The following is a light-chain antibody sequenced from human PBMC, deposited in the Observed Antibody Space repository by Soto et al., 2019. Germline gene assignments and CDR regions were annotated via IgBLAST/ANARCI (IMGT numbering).Light chain of an antibody. V-gene: IGKV3-20*01. J-gene: IGKJ4*01. CDR2: GAS. CDR3: QQYSYSPLT. CDR1: QSVSSNY. Sequence: EIVLTQSPGTLSLSRGERATLSCRASQSVSSNYLAWYQQKPGQAPRLLIYGASSRATGIPDRFSGSGSGTDFTLTISRLEPEDFAVYYCQQYSYSPLTFGGGTKVDIK.